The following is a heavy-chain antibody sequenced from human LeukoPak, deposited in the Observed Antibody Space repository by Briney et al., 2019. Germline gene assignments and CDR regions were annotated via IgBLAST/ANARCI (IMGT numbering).Heavy chain of an antibody. CDR1: GYTFTGYY. D-gene: IGHD3-3*01. CDR3: TRPYYDFWCGYADNWFDS. V-gene: IGHV1-2*02. Sequence: GASVKVSCKASGYTFTGYYMHWVRQAPGQGLEWMGWINPNSGGTNYAQKFQGRVTMTRDTSISTAYMELSRLRSDDTAVYYCTRPYYDFWCGYADNWFDSWGQGTLVTVSS. J-gene: IGHJ5*01. CDR2: INPNSGGT.